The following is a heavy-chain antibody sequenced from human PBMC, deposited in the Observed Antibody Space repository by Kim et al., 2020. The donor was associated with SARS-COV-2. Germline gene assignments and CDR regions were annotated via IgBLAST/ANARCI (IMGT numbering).Heavy chain of an antibody. Sequence: SETLSLTCPVSGDSIATTYYWGWIRPPPGKGLEWIGSLYHRGDIYYSPSLKRRVAISVDKSRNQFSLKPNSVTAADRAVYCCARIGLYGTGIIVDYWGQGRLVPLPS. D-gene: IGHD3-10*01. V-gene: IGHV4-38-2*01. CDR3: ARIGLYGTGIIVDY. CDR2: LYHRGDI. J-gene: IGHJ4*02. CDR1: GDSIATTYY.